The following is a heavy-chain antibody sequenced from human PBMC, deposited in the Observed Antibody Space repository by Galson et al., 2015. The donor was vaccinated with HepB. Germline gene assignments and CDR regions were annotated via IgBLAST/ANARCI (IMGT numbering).Heavy chain of an antibody. D-gene: IGHD6-19*01. CDR3: ASSAEGIAVAGGNYFDY. CDR1: GDSVSSNSAA. V-gene: IGHV6-1*01. J-gene: IGHJ4*02. Sequence: CAISGDSVSSNSAAWNWIRQSPSRGLEWLGRTYYRSKWYNDYAVSVKSRITINPDTSKNQFSLRLNSVTPEDTAVYYCASSAEGIAVAGGNYFDYWGQGTLVTVSS. CDR2: TYYRSKWYN.